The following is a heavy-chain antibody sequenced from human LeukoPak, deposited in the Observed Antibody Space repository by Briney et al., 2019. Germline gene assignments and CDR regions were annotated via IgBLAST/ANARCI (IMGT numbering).Heavy chain of an antibody. D-gene: IGHD3-3*01. CDR3: ARGRRNFWGGYFQTPFDY. CDR1: GYTLTELS. V-gene: IGHV1-24*01. CDR2: FDPEDGET. Sequence: ASVKVSCKVSGYTLTELSMHWVRQAPGKGLEWMGGFDPEDGETIYAQKFQGRVTMTTDTSTSTAYMELSSLRSEDTAVYYCARGRRNFWGGYFQTPFDYWGQGTLVTVSS. J-gene: IGHJ4*02.